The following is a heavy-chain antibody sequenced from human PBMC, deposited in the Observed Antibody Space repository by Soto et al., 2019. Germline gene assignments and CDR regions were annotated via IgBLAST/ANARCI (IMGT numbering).Heavy chain of an antibody. CDR1: GGSISSYY. J-gene: IGHJ6*02. CDR2: IYYSGST. Sequence: SETLSLTCTGSGGSISSYYWSWIRQPPGKGLEWIGYIYYSGSTNYNPSLKSRVTISVDTSKNQFSLKLSSVTAADTAVYYCARGQWFSGIYYTIYYYGMDVWGQGPTVT. V-gene: IGHV4-59*01. D-gene: IGHD1-26*01. CDR3: ARGQWFSGIYYTIYYYGMDV.